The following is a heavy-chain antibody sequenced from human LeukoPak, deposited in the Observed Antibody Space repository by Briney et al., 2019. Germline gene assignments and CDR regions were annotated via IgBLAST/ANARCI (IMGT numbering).Heavy chain of an antibody. Sequence: ASVKVSCKASGYTFTGYYMHWVRQAPGQGLEWMGWINPNSGGTNYAQKFQGRVTMTRDTSISTAYMELSRLRSDDTAVYYCARGSDSSSWYYYYYYMDVWGKGTTVTVSS. CDR3: ARGSDSSSWYYYYYYMDV. V-gene: IGHV1-2*02. CDR2: INPNSGGT. J-gene: IGHJ6*03. D-gene: IGHD6-13*01. CDR1: GYTFTGYY.